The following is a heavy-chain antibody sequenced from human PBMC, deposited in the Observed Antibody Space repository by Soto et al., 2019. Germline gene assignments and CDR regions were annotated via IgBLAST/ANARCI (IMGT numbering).Heavy chain of an antibody. D-gene: IGHD3-22*01. CDR3: ARTYYYDSSGYPY. J-gene: IGHJ4*02. CDR1: GGSISSYY. CDR2: IYYSGST. Sequence: PSETLSLTCTVSGGSISSYYWSWIRQPPGKGPEWIGYIYYSGSTNYNPSLKSRVTISVDTSKNQFSLKLSSVTAADTAVYYCARTYYYDSSGYPYWGQGTLVTVSS. V-gene: IGHV4-59*01.